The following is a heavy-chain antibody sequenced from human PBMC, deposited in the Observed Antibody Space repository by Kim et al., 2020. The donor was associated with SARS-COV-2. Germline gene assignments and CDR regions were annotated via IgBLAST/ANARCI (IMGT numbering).Heavy chain of an antibody. CDR2: INAGNGNT. CDR1: GYTFTSYA. J-gene: IGHJ6*02. V-gene: IGHV1-3*01. D-gene: IGHD3-10*01. CDR3: ASALLWFGELSDYYYYGMDV. Sequence: ASVKVSYKASGYTFTSYAMHWVRQAPGQRLEWMGWINAGNGNTKYSQKFQGRVTITRDTSASTAYMELSSLRSEDTAVYYCASALLWFGELSDYYYYGMDVWGQGTTVTVSS.